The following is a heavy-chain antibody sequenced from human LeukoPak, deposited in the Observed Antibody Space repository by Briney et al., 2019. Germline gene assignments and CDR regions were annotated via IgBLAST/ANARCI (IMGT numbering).Heavy chain of an antibody. CDR1: GYSISSGYY. D-gene: IGHD1-26*01. V-gene: IGHV4-38-2*01. J-gene: IGHJ4*02. CDR2: IYHSGST. Sequence: PSETLSLTCVVSGYSISSGYYWGWIRQPPGKGLEWIGSIYHSGSTYYNPSLKSRVTISVATSTNQFSLKLSSVTAAHTAVYYCARNANRGSTYDYWGQGTLVTVSS. CDR3: ARNANRGSTYDY.